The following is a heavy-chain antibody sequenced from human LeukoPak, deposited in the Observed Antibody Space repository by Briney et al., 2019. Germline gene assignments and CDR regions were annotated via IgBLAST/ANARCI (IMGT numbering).Heavy chain of an antibody. D-gene: IGHD3-22*01. CDR1: GYPFTSYY. J-gene: IGHJ4*02. Sequence: GASVKVSCKASGYPFTSYYMHWVRQAPGQGLEWMGIINPSGGSTSYAQKFQGRVTMTRDTSTSTVYMELSSLRSEDTAVYYCARSYYDSSGYSQFDYWGQGTLVTVSS. V-gene: IGHV1-46*01. CDR3: ARSYYDSSGYSQFDY. CDR2: INPSGGST.